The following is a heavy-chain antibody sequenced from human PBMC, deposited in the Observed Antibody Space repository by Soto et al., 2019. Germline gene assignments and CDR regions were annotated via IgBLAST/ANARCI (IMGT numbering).Heavy chain of an antibody. CDR1: RDSVTSVSDY. Sequence: PSETLSLTCTVPRDSVTSVSDYWSWSRQPPGKGLEWIGYIYYSGSADYNPSLGSRVTISIDTSKNQFSLKLTSVTAADTAVYYCARGVGFGYYYYHMDLWGQGTTVPVSS. D-gene: IGHD3-10*01. CDR2: IYYSGSA. J-gene: IGHJ6*02. V-gene: IGHV4-61*01. CDR3: ARGVGFGYYYYHMDL.